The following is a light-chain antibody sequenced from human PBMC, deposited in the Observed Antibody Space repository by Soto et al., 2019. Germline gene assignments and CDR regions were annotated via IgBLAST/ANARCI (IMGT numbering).Light chain of an antibody. CDR1: QSVSSSY. CDR3: QQYGSSPT. Sequence: IVLTQSPGTLSLSPGERATLSCRASQSVSSSYLAWYQQKPGQAPRLLIYGASSRATGIPDRFSGGGSGTDFTLTISRLEPEDFAVYYCQQYGSSPTFGQGTRLE. CDR2: GAS. V-gene: IGKV3-20*01. J-gene: IGKJ5*01.